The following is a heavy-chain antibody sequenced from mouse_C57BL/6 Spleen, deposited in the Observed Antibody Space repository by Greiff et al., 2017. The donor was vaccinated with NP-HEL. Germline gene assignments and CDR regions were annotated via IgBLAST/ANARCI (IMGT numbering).Heavy chain of an antibody. D-gene: IGHD2-4*01. CDR1: GYTFTTYP. Sequence: QVQLQQSGAELVKPGASVTMSCTASGYTFTTYPIEWMKQNHGKSLEWIGNFHPYNDDTKYNEKFKGKATLTVEKSSSTVYLKLSRLTSDDSAVYYCARRRSPDYDYFDYWGKGTTLTVSS. CDR3: ARRRSPDYDYFDY. J-gene: IGHJ2*01. CDR2: FHPYNDDT. V-gene: IGHV1-47*01.